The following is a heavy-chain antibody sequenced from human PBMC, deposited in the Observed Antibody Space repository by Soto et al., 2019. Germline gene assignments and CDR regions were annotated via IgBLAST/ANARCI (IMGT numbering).Heavy chain of an antibody. Sequence: GGSLRLCCAASGFTFSSYAMHWVRQAPGKGLEWVAVISYDGSNKYYADSVKGRFTISRDNSKNTLYLQMNSLRAEDTAVYYCVRAPRGGYDWPFDIWGQGTMVTVSS. V-gene: IGHV3-30-3*01. CDR2: ISYDGSNK. D-gene: IGHD5-12*01. CDR3: VRAPRGGYDWPFDI. J-gene: IGHJ3*02. CDR1: GFTFSSYA.